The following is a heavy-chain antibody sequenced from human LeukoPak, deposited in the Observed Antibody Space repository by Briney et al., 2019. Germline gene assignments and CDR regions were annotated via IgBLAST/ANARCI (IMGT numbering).Heavy chain of an antibody. CDR1: RLTFNNAW. Sequence: GGSLRLSCAASRLTFNNAWMTWVRLAPGKGLEWVGLIKNTVHGGTTESAAPVKGRFTISRDDSKATLYLQMNNLTTEDTAVYYCTTIENYYENSHFDYWGQGTLVTVSS. CDR2: IKNTVHGGTT. J-gene: IGHJ4*02. CDR3: TTIENYYENSHFDY. D-gene: IGHD3-22*01. V-gene: IGHV3-15*01.